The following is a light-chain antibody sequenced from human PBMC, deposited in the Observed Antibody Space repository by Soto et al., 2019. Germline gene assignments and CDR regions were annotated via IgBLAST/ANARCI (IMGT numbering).Light chain of an antibody. V-gene: IGKV3-11*01. CDR3: QQRSNWPYT. J-gene: IGKJ2*01. Sequence: EIVLTQSPATLSFSPGERATLSCRASQSVSGSLAWYQQKLGQAPRLLIYDASNRATGIPARFSGSGSGTDFTFTISSLEPEDFAVSDCQQRSNWPYTFGQGTKLEIK. CDR2: DAS. CDR1: QSVSGS.